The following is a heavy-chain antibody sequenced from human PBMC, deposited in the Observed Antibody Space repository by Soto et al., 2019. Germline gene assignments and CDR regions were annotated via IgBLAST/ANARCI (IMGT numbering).Heavy chain of an antibody. D-gene: IGHD6-13*01. CDR2: IIPILGIA. V-gene: IGHV1-69*02. CDR1: GGTFSSYT. Sequence: QVQLVQSGAEVKKPGSSVKVSCKASGGTFSSYTISWVRQAPGQGLEWMGRIIPILGIANYAQKFQCRVRITADKATSTAYMELSSLRSEDTDVYYCARSIAAATKGPLDAFDIWGQGTMVTVSS. J-gene: IGHJ3*02. CDR3: ARSIAAATKGPLDAFDI.